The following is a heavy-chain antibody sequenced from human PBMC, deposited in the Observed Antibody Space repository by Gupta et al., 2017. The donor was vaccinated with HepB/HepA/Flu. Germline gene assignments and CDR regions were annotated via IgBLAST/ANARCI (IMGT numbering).Heavy chain of an antibody. Sequence: EVQLLESGGGLVQPGASLRLSCAASGFPFSDYAMRWVRQAPGKGLEWVSTFSGNDGNTFYADSVKGRFTISRDNSKNTLYLQMNSLRDEDTAVYYCAKRLRDTSGHFDFWGQGTLLTVSS. CDR3: AKRLRDTSGHFDF. CDR2: FSGNDGNT. D-gene: IGHD5-24*01. V-gene: IGHV3-23*01. J-gene: IGHJ4*02. CDR1: GFPFSDYA.